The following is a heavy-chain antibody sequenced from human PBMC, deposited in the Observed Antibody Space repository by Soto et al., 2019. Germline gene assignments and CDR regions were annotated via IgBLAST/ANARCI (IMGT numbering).Heavy chain of an antibody. V-gene: IGHV3-33*01. D-gene: IGHD2-15*01. J-gene: IGHJ4*02. CDR2: IWYDGSNK. Sequence: QVQLVESGGGVVQPGRSLRLSCAASGFTFSSYGMHWVRQAPGKGLEWVAVIWYDGSNKYYADSVKGRFTISRDNSKKPLYLEMNSLGGGGQAVYFLARDGFCSGGSCYSVPVFDYWGQGTLVTVSS. CDR3: ARDGFCSGGSCYSVPVFDY. CDR1: GFTFSSYG.